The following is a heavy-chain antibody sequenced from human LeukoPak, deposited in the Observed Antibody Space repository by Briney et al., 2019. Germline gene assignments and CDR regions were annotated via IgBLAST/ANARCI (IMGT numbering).Heavy chain of an antibody. D-gene: IGHD2/OR15-2a*01. CDR3: VSFYETY. V-gene: IGHV3-74*01. Sequence: GGSLRLSCAASGNYWMHWVRQAPGKGLVWVSHVNSDGSWTSYADSVKGRFTISKDNAKNTVYLQMNSLRAEDTAVYYCVSFYETYWGRGTLVTVS. CDR2: VNSDGSWT. CDR1: GNYW. J-gene: IGHJ4*02.